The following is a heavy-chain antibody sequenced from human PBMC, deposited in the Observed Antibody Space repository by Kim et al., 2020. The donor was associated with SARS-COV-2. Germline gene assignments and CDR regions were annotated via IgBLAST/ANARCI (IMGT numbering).Heavy chain of an antibody. CDR2: IKSETDGGTT. CDR3: ATARVAAGGNYYYYG. J-gene: IGHJ6*01. CDR1: GFTFNKAW. D-gene: IGHD6-13*01. Sequence: GGSLRLSCAASGFTFNKAWMNWVRQAPGKGLEWVGLIKSETDGGTTDYAAPVKGRFTISRDDSQNTLFLQMNSLKTEDTAVYYCATARVAAGGNYYYYG. V-gene: IGHV3-15*01.